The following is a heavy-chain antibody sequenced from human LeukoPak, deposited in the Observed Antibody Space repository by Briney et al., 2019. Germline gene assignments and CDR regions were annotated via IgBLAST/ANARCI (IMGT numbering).Heavy chain of an antibody. J-gene: IGHJ3*02. D-gene: IGHD3-10*01. V-gene: IGHV1-18*04. CDR1: GYTFTGYY. CDR2: ISAYNGNT. Sequence: PRASVKVSCKASGYTFTGYYMHWVRQAPGQGLEWMGWISAYNGNTNYAQKLQGRVTMTTDTSTSTAYMELRSLRSDDTAVYYCAREHYGSGSYHPHLGAFDIWGQGTMVTVSS. CDR3: AREHYGSGSYHPHLGAFDI.